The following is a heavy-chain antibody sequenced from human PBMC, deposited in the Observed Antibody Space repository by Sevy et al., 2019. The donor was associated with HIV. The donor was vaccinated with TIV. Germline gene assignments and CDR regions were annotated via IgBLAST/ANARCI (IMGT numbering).Heavy chain of an antibody. Sequence: ASVKVSCKSSGYTFTGYIISWVRQAPGQGLEWMGWISPLNGDIKYVQKFQGRVTMSIDTSTSTAYMDLRSLRSDDTAVYYCARGYCTGGSCSPGGFWGQGTLVTVSS. D-gene: IGHD2-15*01. CDR1: GYTFTGYI. CDR3: ARGYCTGGSCSPGGF. J-gene: IGHJ4*02. V-gene: IGHV1-18*01. CDR2: ISPLNGDI.